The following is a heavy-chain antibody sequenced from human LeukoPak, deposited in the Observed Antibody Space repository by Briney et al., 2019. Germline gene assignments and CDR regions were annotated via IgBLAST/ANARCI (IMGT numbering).Heavy chain of an antibody. D-gene: IGHD6-19*01. CDR1: SYTFTNYG. V-gene: IGHV1-18*01. CDR3: GREPSESFIDY. J-gene: IGHJ4*02. Sequence: ASVKVSFKASSYTFTNYGINWVRQAPGQGLEWMGWISPYNENRKYAQKFQGRVTMTTDTSTNTAYMELRSLRSDDTAVYYCGREPSESFIDYWGQGTLVTVSS. CDR2: ISPYNENR.